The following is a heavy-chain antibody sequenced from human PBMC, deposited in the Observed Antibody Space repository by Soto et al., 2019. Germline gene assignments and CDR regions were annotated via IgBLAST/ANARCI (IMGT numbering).Heavy chain of an antibody. J-gene: IGHJ5*02. CDR3: ARERRLGSLRFDP. V-gene: IGHV3-48*01. CDR1: GFTFSSYS. Sequence: EVQLVESGGGLVQPGGSLRLSCAASGFTFSSYSMNWVRQAPGKGLEWVSYISSSSSTIYYADSVKCRFTISRDNAKNSLYLQMNSLRAEDTAVYYCARERRLGSLRFDPWGQGTLVTVSS. CDR2: ISSSSSTI. D-gene: IGHD3-16*01.